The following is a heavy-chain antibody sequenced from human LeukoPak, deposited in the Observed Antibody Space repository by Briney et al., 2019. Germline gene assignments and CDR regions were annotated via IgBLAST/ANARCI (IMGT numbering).Heavy chain of an antibody. V-gene: IGHV4-39*07. CDR1: GGSIYRSSYY. D-gene: IGHD3-16*01. CDR2: IYYGGIT. J-gene: IGHJ4*02. CDR3: AKTDETDYGYYFDY. Sequence: SETLSLTCTVSGGSIYRSSYYWAWIRQPPGKGLEWIGSIYYGGITYDNPSLKSRVTISVDTSKNQFFLKLTSVTAADTAVYYCAKTDETDYGYYFDYWGQGTLVTVSS.